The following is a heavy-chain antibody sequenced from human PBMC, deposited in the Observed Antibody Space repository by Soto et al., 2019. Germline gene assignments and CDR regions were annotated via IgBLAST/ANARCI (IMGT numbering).Heavy chain of an antibody. Sequence: PAGSLTLSCAASGYTFSSYCMCCGRQDPGRGLLWVSRSNSDGSSTSYTDSLTGRFTISRDNAKNTLYLQMNSLRAADTAVYYRAREQLGWELLRRFDPWGQGTLVTVSS. CDR1: GYTFSSYC. J-gene: IGHJ5*02. D-gene: IGHD1-26*01. CDR3: AREQLGWELLRRFDP. V-gene: IGHV3-74*01. CDR2: SNSDGSST.